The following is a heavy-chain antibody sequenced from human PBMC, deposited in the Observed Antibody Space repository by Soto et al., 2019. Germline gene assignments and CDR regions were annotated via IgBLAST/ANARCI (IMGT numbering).Heavy chain of an antibody. CDR1: GGTFSSYA. V-gene: IGHV1-69*01. CDR3: ARDTPYDSSGYYYYYGMDV. CDR2: IISIFGTA. Sequence: QVQLVQSGAEVKKPGSSVKVSCKASGGTFSSYAISWVRQAPGQGLEWMGGIISIFGTANYAQKFQGRVTITADESTSTAYMELSSLRSEDTAVYYCARDTPYDSSGYYYYYGMDVWGQGTTVTVSS. D-gene: IGHD3-22*01. J-gene: IGHJ6*02.